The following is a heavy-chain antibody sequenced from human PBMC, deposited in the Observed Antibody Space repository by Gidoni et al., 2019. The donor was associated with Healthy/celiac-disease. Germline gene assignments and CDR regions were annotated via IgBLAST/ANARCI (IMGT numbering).Heavy chain of an antibody. V-gene: IGHV3-33*01. Sequence: QVQLVESGGGVVQPGRSLRLSCAASGFTFSSYGMHWVRQAPGKGLEWVAVIWYDGSNKYYADSVKGRFTISRDNSKNTLYLQMNSLRAEDTAVYYCARDVSDSSGYYYYWGQGTLVTVSS. CDR1: GFTFSSYG. CDR2: IWYDGSNK. CDR3: ARDVSDSSGYYYY. D-gene: IGHD3-22*01. J-gene: IGHJ4*02.